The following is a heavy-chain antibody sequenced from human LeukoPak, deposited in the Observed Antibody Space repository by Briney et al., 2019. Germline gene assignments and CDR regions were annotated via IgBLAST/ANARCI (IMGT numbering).Heavy chain of an antibody. D-gene: IGHD4-23*01. J-gene: IGHJ2*01. V-gene: IGHV3-23*01. CDR1: GFTFSSYA. CDR3: AKDRANGGKTYWYFDL. CDR2: ISGSGGST. Sequence: PGGSLRLSCAASGFTFSSYAMSWVRQAPGKGLEWVSAISGSGGSTYYADSVKGRFTISRDNSKNTLYLQMNSLRAEDTAVYYCAKDRANGGKTYWYFDLWGRGTLVTVSS.